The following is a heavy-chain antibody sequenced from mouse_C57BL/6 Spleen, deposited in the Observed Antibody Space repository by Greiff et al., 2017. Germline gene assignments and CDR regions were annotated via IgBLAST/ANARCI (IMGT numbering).Heavy chain of an antibody. CDR1: GYTFTSYW. CDR3: ARDWDGDFDV. CDR2: NDPNGGGT. V-gene: IGHV1-72*01. Sequence: QVQLQQPGAELVKPGASVTLSCKASGYTFTSYWMHWVKQRPGRGLEWCGRNDPNGGGTKYNEKFKSKATLTVDKPSSTAYMQFSSLTSEDAAVYYCARDWDGDFDVWGTGTTVTVSS. D-gene: IGHD4-1*01. J-gene: IGHJ1*03.